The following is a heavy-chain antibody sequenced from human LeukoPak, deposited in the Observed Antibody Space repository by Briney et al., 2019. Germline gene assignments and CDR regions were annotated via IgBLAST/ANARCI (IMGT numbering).Heavy chain of an antibody. Sequence: GRSLRLSCAASGFTFSDYGMYWVRQAPGKGLEWVALIWYDGGKKYYTDSVRGRFTIFRDNSKNTLYLQMDSLRAEDTAVYYCVRYCNGGSCYRAAFDVWGPGTMVTVSS. V-gene: IGHV3-33*01. D-gene: IGHD2-15*01. J-gene: IGHJ3*01. CDR1: GFTFSDYG. CDR3: VRYCNGGSCYRAAFDV. CDR2: IWYDGGKK.